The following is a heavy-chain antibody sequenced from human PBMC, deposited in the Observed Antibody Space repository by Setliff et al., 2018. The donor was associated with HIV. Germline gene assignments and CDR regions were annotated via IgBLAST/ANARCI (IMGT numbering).Heavy chain of an antibody. CDR1: GGSIISSSYY. CDR3: ARQIWNESPGYGFDP. CDR2: LYSSGST. Sequence: SETLSLTCTVSGGSIISSSYYWGWIRQPPGKGLEWIGTLYSSGSTYYTPSLKSRVTISVDTSRNQFSLRLSSVTAADRAVYYCARQIWNESPGYGFDPWGQGTLVTVSS. D-gene: IGHD3-22*01. V-gene: IGHV4-39*01. J-gene: IGHJ5*02.